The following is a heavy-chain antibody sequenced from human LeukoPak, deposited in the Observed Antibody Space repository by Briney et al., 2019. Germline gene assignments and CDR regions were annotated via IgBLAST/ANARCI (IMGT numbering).Heavy chain of an antibody. CDR2: IIPIFGTA. CDR1: GGTFSSYA. Sequence: WASVKVSCKASGGTFSSYAISWVRQAPGQGLEWMGGIIPIFGTANYAQKFQGRVTITADESTSTAYMELSSLRSEDTAVYYCARSDPVEMAATYYFDYWGQGTLVTVSS. J-gene: IGHJ4*02. V-gene: IGHV1-69*13. CDR3: ARSDPVEMAATYYFDY. D-gene: IGHD5-24*01.